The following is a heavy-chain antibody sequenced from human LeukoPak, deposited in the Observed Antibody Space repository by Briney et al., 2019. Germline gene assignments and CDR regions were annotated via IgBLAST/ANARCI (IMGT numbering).Heavy chain of an antibody. D-gene: IGHD4-17*01. CDR3: ARDILRSTVTHGGYWFDP. CDR2: IYTSGST. Sequence: SETLSLTCTVSGGSISSYYWSWIRQPAGKGLEWIGRIYTSGSTNYNPSLKSRVTMSVDTSKNQFSLKLSSVTAADTAVYYCARDILRSTVTHGGYWFDPWGQGTLVTVSS. CDR1: GGSISSYY. J-gene: IGHJ5*02. V-gene: IGHV4-4*07.